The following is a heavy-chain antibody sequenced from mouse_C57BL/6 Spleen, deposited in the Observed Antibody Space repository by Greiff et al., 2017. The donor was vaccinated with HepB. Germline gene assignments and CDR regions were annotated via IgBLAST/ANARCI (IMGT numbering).Heavy chain of an antibody. D-gene: IGHD1-1*01. CDR3: ARSYGSSLGAY. CDR2: IYPRDGST. J-gene: IGHJ3*01. Sequence: VQLQQSGPELVKPGASVKLSCKASGYTFTSYDINWVKQRPGQGLEWIGWIYPRDGSTKYNEKFKGKATLTVDTSASTAYMELHSLTSEDSAVYFCARSYGSSLGAYWGQGTLVTVSA. CDR1: GYTFTSYD. V-gene: IGHV1-85*01.